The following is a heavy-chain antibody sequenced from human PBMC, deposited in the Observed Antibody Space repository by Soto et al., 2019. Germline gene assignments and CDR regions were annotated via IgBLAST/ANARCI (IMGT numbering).Heavy chain of an antibody. J-gene: IGHJ6*02. CDR3: ARASSGWYLHYYYGMDV. CDR1: GDSVSSNSAA. D-gene: IGHD6-19*01. CDR2: TYYRSKWYN. V-gene: IGHV6-1*01. Sequence: SQTLSLTCAISGDSVSSNSAAWNWIRQSPSRGIEWLGKTYYRSKWYNDYAVSVKSRITINPDTSKNKFSLQLNSVTPEDTAVYYCARASSGWYLHYYYGMDVWGQGTTVTVYS.